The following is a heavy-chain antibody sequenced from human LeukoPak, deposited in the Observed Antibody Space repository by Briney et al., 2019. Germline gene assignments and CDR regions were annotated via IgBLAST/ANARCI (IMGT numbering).Heavy chain of an antibody. Sequence: PGGSLRLACADDGSSYSSYAMGWVRQAPGNALEWVSAISGSGGSTYYADSVKGRFTISRDNSKNTLYLQMNSLRAEDTAVYYCAKDVDTAMVTFDYWGQGTLVTVSS. V-gene: IGHV3-23*01. CDR1: GSSYSSYA. J-gene: IGHJ4*02. CDR3: AKDVDTAMVTFDY. CDR2: ISGSGGST. D-gene: IGHD5-18*01.